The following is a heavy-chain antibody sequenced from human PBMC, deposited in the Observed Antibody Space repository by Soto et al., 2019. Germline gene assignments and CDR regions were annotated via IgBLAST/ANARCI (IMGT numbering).Heavy chain of an antibody. CDR1: GLVFSSYR. V-gene: IGHV3-7*01. Sequence: GGSLRLSCVASGLVFSSYRMSWVRQAPGQGLEWVANIKKDGSEEYYVDSMKGRFTISRDSAKNSLYLPMNSLRAEDTAVYYCSTSPDTGYKFEYWGPGPLVAVSS. J-gene: IGHJ4*02. D-gene: IGHD3-9*01. CDR3: STSPDTGYKFEY. CDR2: IKKDGSEE.